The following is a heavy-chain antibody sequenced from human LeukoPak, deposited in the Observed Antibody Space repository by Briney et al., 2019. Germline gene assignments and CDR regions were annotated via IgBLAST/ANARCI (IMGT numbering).Heavy chain of an antibody. Sequence: SETLSLTCAVYGGSFSGYYWSWIRQPPGKGLEWIGEINHSGSTNYNPSLKSRVTISVGTSKNQFSLKLSSVTAADTAVYYCARSIVRGVNWFDPWGQGTLVTVSS. CDR1: GGSFSGYY. CDR2: INHSGST. D-gene: IGHD3-10*01. J-gene: IGHJ5*02. V-gene: IGHV4-34*01. CDR3: ARSIVRGVNWFDP.